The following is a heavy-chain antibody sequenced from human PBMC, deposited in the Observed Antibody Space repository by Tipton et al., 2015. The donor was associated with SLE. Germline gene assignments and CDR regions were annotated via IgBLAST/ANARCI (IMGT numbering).Heavy chain of an antibody. V-gene: IGHV4-39*07. CDR1: GGSISSSGYD. CDR3: ARYFYDSSGVCLFDL. D-gene: IGHD3-22*01. CDR2: FYYSGST. J-gene: IGHJ4*02. Sequence: TLSLTCTVSGGSISSSGYDWGWIRQPPGKGLEWIGSFYYSGSTYYNPSLKSRVTISLDTSQNQLSLKLSSVTSADTAGYYCARYFYDSSGVCLFDLWGQGTLVTVSS.